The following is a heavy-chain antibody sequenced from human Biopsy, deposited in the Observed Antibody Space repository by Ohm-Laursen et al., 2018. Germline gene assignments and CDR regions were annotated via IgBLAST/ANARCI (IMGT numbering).Heavy chain of an antibody. CDR1: GYTFPNYG. J-gene: IGHJ5*02. D-gene: IGHD3-3*01. CDR2: INAYHGNP. CDR3: ARDRTPYYDFWSGKSFDNWFDP. V-gene: IGHV1-18*01. Sequence: ASVKVSCKVSGYTFPNYGISWVRQAPGQGLEWMGWINAYHGNPNYAQTLQGRVTMTTDTSTSTAYMELRSLRSDDTALYYCARDRTPYYDFWSGKSFDNWFDPWGQGTLVTVSS.